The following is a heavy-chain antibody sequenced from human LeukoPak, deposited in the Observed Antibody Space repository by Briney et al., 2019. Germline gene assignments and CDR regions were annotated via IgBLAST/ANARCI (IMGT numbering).Heavy chain of an antibody. CDR1: EFTVSSNY. V-gene: IGHV3-53*01. Sequence: GGSLRLSCAASEFTVSSNYMSWVRQAPGKGLEWVSVIYSDGSTNYADSVKGRLTISRDNSKNTLYLQMNSLRAEDTAVYYCARDMGTGYNWFDPWGQGTLVTVSS. J-gene: IGHJ5*02. CDR2: IYSDGST. CDR3: ARDMGTGYNWFDP. D-gene: IGHD1-14*01.